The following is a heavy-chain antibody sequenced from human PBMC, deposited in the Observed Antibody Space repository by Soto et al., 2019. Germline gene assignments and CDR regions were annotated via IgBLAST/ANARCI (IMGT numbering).Heavy chain of an antibody. J-gene: IGHJ4*02. Sequence: QVQLVESGGGVVQPGRSLRLSCAASGFTFSSYAMHWVRQAPGKGLEWVAVISYDGSNKYEADSVKGRFTISRDNSKNTLYLQMNSLRAEDTAVYYCAHTANQYYFDYWGQGTLVTVSS. CDR1: GFTFSSYA. D-gene: IGHD5-18*01. CDR2: ISYDGSNK. V-gene: IGHV3-30-3*01. CDR3: AHTANQYYFDY.